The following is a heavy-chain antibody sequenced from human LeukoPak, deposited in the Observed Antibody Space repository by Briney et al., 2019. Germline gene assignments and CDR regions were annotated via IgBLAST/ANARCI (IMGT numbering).Heavy chain of an antibody. Sequence: PSETLSLTCSVSGGSIGSYYWSWIRQPPGKGLEWIGYLYHSGSTNYNPSLKSRVTMSVDTSKNQFSLKLSSVTAADTAVYYCARDGDLGESGAFDIWGQGTMVTVSS. V-gene: IGHV4-59*01. CDR1: GGSIGSYY. CDR3: ARDGDLGESGAFDI. CDR2: LYHSGST. J-gene: IGHJ3*02. D-gene: IGHD3-16*01.